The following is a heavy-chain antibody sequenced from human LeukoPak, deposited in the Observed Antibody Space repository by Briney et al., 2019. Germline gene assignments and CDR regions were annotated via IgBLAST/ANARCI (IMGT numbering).Heavy chain of an antibody. CDR2: IYYGGNI. Sequence: SETLSLTCSASGDSIAATSYYWAWLRQPPGKGLEWIVSIYYGGNINYDPSLQSRVTISIDTSKNQFSLSLTSVTAADTAVYFCARQIRYTYDPSWFHPWGQGTLVTVSS. CDR1: GDSIAATSYY. CDR3: ARQIRYTYDPSWFHP. V-gene: IGHV4-39*01. J-gene: IGHJ5*02. D-gene: IGHD5-12*01.